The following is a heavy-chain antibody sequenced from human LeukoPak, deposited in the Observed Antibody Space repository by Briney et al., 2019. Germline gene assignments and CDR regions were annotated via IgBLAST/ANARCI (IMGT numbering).Heavy chain of an antibody. CDR1: GGSFSGYY. V-gene: IGHV4-34*01. D-gene: IGHD3-22*01. CDR2: INHSGST. Sequence: SETLSLTCAVYGGSFSGYYWSWIRQPPGKGLEWIGEINHSGSTNYNPSLKSRVTISVDTSKNQFSLKLSSVTAADTAVYYCASEHYDSSGYYLQDWGQGTLVTVSS. CDR3: ASEHYDSSGYYLQD. J-gene: IGHJ4*02.